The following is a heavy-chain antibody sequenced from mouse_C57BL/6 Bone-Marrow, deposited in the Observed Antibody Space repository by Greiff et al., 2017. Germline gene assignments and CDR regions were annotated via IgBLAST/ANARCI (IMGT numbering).Heavy chain of an antibody. D-gene: IGHD2-1*01. J-gene: IGHJ2*01. CDR2: IRNKADGYTT. Sequence: DVMLVESGGGLVQPGGSLSLSCAASGFTFTDYYMSWVRQPPGKALEWLGFIRNKADGYTTEYSASVKGRFTISRDNSQSILYLQVNALRAEYSATYYCARFDGNYFYFYYWGQGTTRTVSS. V-gene: IGHV7-3*01. CDR3: ARFDGNYFYFYY. CDR1: GFTFTDYY.